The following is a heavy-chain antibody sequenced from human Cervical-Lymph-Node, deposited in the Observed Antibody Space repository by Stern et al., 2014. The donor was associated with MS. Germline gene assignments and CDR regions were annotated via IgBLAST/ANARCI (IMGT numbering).Heavy chain of an antibody. V-gene: IGHV1-69*01. J-gene: IGHJ4*02. CDR3: ARVPLGYYDSSGSLFDY. D-gene: IGHD3-22*01. CDR2: IIPIFGTA. CDR1: GGTFSSYA. Sequence: VQLVESGAEVKKPGSSVKVSCKASGGTFSSYAISWVRQAPGQGLEWMGGIIPIFGTANYAQKFQGRVTITADESTSTAYMELSSLRSEDTAVYYCARVPLGYYDSSGSLFDYWGQGTLVTVSS.